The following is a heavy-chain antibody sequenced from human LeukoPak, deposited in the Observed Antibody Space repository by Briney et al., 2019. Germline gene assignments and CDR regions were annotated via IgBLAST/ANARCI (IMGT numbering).Heavy chain of an antibody. CDR2: LYSGGST. CDR1: GFTVSSNY. CDR3: ARDKGTFAFDI. J-gene: IGHJ3*02. V-gene: IGHV3-53*01. D-gene: IGHD3-10*01. Sequence: GGSLRLSCAASGFTVSSNYMSWVRQAPGKGLEWVSVLYSGGSTYYADSVKGRFTISRDNSKNTVYLQMNSLRGEDTAVSYCARDKGTFAFDIWGQGTMVTVSS.